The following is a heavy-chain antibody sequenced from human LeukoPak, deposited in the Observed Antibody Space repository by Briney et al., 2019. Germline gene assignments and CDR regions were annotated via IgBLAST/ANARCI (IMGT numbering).Heavy chain of an antibody. J-gene: IGHJ3*02. V-gene: IGHV1-69*04. Sequence: AASVKVSCKASGYTFINYGISWVRQAPGQGLEWMGRIIPILDIANYAQKFQGRVTITADKSTSTAYMELSSLRSEDTAVYYCARDLTGDYDSSGGLAFDIWGQGTMGTVSS. CDR2: IIPILDIA. CDR3: ARDLTGDYDSSGGLAFDI. CDR1: GYTFINYG. D-gene: IGHD3-22*01.